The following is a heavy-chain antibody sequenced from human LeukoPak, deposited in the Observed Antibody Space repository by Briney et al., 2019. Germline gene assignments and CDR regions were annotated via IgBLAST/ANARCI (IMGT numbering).Heavy chain of an antibody. CDR3: AKDEPGGRYFDWYLRGGDAFDI. V-gene: IGHV3-23*01. Sequence: PGGSLRLSCAASGFTFSNFAMSWVRQAPGKGLEWVSSISGSGGSTYYADSVKGRFTISRDNSKNTLYLQISSLRAEDTAVYYCAKDEPGGRYFDWYLRGGDAFDIWGQGTMVTVSS. J-gene: IGHJ3*02. CDR2: ISGSGGST. D-gene: IGHD3-9*01. CDR1: GFTFSNFA.